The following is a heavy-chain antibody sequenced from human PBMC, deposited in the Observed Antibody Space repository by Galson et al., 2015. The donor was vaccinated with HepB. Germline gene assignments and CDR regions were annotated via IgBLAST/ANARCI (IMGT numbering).Heavy chain of an antibody. CDR2: INAGNGNT. Sequence: SVKVSCKASGYTFTSYAMHWVRQAPGQRLEWMGWINAGNGNTKYSQKFQGRVTITRDTSASTAYMELSSLRSEDTAVYYCARHPYSSSWYRGNYYYYGMDVWGQGTLVTVSS. CDR1: GYTFTSYA. D-gene: IGHD6-13*01. CDR3: ARHPYSSSWYRGNYYYYGMDV. J-gene: IGHJ6*02. V-gene: IGHV1-3*01.